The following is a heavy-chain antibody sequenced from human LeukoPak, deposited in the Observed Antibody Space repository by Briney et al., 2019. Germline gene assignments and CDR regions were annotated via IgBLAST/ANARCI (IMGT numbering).Heavy chain of an antibody. CDR2: IYTSGST. V-gene: IGHV4-61*02. Sequence: PSQTLSLTCTVSGGSISSGSYYWSWIRQPAGKGLEWIGRIYTSGSTNYNPSLKSRVTMSVDTSKNQFSLKLSSVTAADTAVYYCARASITRVAFDIWGQGTMVTVSS. J-gene: IGHJ3*02. CDR3: ARASITRVAFDI. CDR1: GGSISSGSYY. D-gene: IGHD3-10*01.